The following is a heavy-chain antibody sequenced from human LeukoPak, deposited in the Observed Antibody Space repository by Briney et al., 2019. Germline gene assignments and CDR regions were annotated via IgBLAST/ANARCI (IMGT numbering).Heavy chain of an antibody. CDR3: ATGYSYGYGSGPDY. Sequence: GGSLRLSCAASGFTFSSYSMNWVRQAPGKGLEWVSSISSSSSYIYYADSVKGRFTISRDNAKNSLYLQMNSLRAEDTAVYYCATGYSYGYGSGPDYWGQGTLVTASS. J-gene: IGHJ4*02. CDR2: ISSSSSYI. CDR1: GFTFSSYS. V-gene: IGHV3-21*01. D-gene: IGHD5-18*01.